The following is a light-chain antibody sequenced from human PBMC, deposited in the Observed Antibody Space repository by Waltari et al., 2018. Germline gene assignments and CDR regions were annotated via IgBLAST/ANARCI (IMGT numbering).Light chain of an antibody. CDR3: LVWHSTIDHQGV. J-gene: IGLJ2*01. CDR2: YDS. CDR1: QSGSKS. Sequence: SYVVTPSPSVSVAPGETARITCGGHQSGSKSVHWYQQRPGQAPVLVISYDSDRPSGIPERFSGSNSGNTATLTISWVEAEDEADYYCLVWHSTIDHQGVFGGGTKLTVL. V-gene: IGLV3-21*04.